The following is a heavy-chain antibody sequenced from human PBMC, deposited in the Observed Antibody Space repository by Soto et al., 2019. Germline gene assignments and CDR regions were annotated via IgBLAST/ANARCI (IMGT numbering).Heavy chain of an antibody. V-gene: IGHV3-53*01. CDR2: IYSGGST. Sequence: GGSLRLSCAASGFTVSSNYMIWVRQAPGKGLEWVSVIYSGGSTYYADSVKGRFTISRDNSKNTLYLQMNSLRAEDTAVYYCARDGTYCSGGSCYTSSGHYYGLDVWGQGTTVTVSS. CDR1: GFTVSSNY. J-gene: IGHJ6*02. D-gene: IGHD2-15*01. CDR3: ARDGTYCSGGSCYTSSGHYYGLDV.